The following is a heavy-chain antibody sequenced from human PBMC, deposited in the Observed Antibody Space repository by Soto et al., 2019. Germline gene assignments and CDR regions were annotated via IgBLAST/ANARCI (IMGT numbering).Heavy chain of an antibody. V-gene: IGHV1-69*05. CDR2: IIPIFGTA. CDR1: GGTFSSYA. D-gene: IGHD3-16*01. CDR3: ARGQTGGGWGYYFDY. Sequence: QVQLVQSGAEVKKPGSSVKVSCKASGGTFSSYAIDWVRQAPGQGLEWMGGIIPIFGTADYAQKFQGRVTITPDESTSTGYMELSSLRSEDTAVYYCARGQTGGGWGYYFDYWGQGTLVTVSS. J-gene: IGHJ4*02.